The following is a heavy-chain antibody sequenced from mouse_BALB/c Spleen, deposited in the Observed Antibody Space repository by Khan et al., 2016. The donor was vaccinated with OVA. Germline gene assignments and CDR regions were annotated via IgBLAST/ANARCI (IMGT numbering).Heavy chain of an antibody. J-gene: IGHJ2*01. CDR1: GFAFSSYD. CDR3: ARPHYYGSNYYFDY. V-gene: IGHV5-12-1*01. CDR2: ISTGGGST. D-gene: IGHD1-1*01. Sequence: EVELVESGGGLVKPGGSLKLSCAASGFAFSSYDMSWVRQTPEKRLEWVAFISTGGGSTYYPDTVKGRFPISRDNAKNTLYLQMSSLKSEDTAMYYCARPHYYGSNYYFDYWGQGTTLTVSS.